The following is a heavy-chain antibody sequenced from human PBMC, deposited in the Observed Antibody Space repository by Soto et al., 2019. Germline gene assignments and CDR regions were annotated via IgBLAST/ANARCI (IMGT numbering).Heavy chain of an antibody. CDR3: ARGAYGDTHVSPHYFYY. CDR2: MNPNSGNT. V-gene: IGHV1-8*01. J-gene: IGHJ4*02. Sequence: QVQLVQSGAEVKKPGASVKVSCKASGYTFTSYDINWVRQATGQGLEWMGWMNPNSGNTGYAQTFQGRVTMTRNPCISTAYMELSSLRSEDTAVYYCARGAYGDTHVSPHYFYYWGQGTLVTVSS. D-gene: IGHD4-17*01. CDR1: GYTFTSYD.